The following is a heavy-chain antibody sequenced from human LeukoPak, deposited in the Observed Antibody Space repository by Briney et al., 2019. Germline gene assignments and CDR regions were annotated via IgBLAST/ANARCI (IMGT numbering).Heavy chain of an antibody. Sequence: PGGSLRLSCAASGFTFSSYAMRWVRQAPGEGREWVSAICGSGGSTYYADSVKGRFTLSRDNSNNTLYLQINSLRAEDTAVYYCANHVVRIEGYFDYWGQGTLVTVSS. V-gene: IGHV3-23*01. D-gene: IGHD2-21*01. CDR3: ANHVVRIEGYFDY. J-gene: IGHJ4*02. CDR1: GFTFSSYA. CDR2: ICGSGGST.